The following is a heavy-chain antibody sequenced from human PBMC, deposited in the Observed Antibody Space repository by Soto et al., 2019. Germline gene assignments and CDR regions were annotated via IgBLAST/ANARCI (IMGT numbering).Heavy chain of an antibody. D-gene: IGHD6-13*01. CDR1: NASITDLACF. J-gene: IGHJ4*02. V-gene: IGHV4-31*03. CDR2: IFYSGVT. CDR3: ARFAKEENPKVEPWYAFDF. Sequence: TLSLTCSISNASITDLACFRTWIRQPTGKGLECIGNIFYSGVTKLHPSLESRVAISVDTSKNQFILKVSSVTAADTAMYYCARFAKEENPKVEPWYAFDFWGQGTLGTVS.